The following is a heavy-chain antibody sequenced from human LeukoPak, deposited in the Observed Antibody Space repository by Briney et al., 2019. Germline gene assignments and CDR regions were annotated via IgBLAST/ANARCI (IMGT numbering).Heavy chain of an antibody. J-gene: IGHJ4*02. Sequence: LPGGSLRLSCAASGFTFSNYAMNWVRQAPGKGLEWVSSITGSGGDAYYADSVKGRFTISRDNSKNMLDLQMNSLRAEDTAVYYCAKGLKGCSGSSCYYFFDFWGQGALITVSS. V-gene: IGHV3-23*01. D-gene: IGHD2-15*01. CDR1: GFTFSNYA. CDR2: ITGSGGDA. CDR3: AKGLKGCSGSSCYYFFDF.